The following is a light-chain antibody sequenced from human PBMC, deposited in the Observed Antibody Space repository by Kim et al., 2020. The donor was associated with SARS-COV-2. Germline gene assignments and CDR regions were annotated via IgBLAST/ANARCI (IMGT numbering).Light chain of an antibody. J-gene: IGLJ2*01. CDR3: SSYSSVSTVL. Sequence: LTQPASVSGSPGQSISISCSGTSSDIGTYNHVSWYQQHPGKVLKLIIYDVNNRPSGVSSRFSGSKSGNTAFLTISGLQPEDDATYHCSSYSSVSTVLFGGGTKVTVL. CDR1: SSDIGTYNH. CDR2: DVN. V-gene: IGLV2-14*03.